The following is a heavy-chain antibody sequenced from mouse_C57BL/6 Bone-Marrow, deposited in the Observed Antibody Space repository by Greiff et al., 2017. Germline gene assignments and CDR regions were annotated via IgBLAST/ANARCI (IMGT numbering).Heavy chain of an antibody. V-gene: IGHV1-54*01. CDR3: ARHGSSYHYFDY. CDR1: GYAFTNYL. Sequence: VQLQQSGAELVRPGTSVKVSCKASGYAFTNYLIEWVKQRPGQGLEWIGVINPGSGGTNYNEKFKGKATLTADKSSSTAYMQLSSLTSEDSAVYFCARHGSSYHYFDYWGQGTTLTVSS. J-gene: IGHJ2*01. D-gene: IGHD1-1*01. CDR2: INPGSGGT.